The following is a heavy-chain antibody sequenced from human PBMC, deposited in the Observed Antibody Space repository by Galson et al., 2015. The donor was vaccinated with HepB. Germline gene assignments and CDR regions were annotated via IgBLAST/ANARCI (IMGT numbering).Heavy chain of an antibody. D-gene: IGHD3-10*01. CDR2: ISAYNGNT. CDR1: GYTFTSYG. Sequence: SVKVSCKASGYTFTSYGISWVRQAPGQGLEWMGWISAYNGNTNYAQKLQGRVTMTTDTSTSTAYMELRRLRSDDTAVYYCARVGEGNYYGSGSYYNALNTDAFDIWGQGTMVTVSS. V-gene: IGHV1-18*04. J-gene: IGHJ3*02. CDR3: ARVGEGNYYGSGSYYNALNTDAFDI.